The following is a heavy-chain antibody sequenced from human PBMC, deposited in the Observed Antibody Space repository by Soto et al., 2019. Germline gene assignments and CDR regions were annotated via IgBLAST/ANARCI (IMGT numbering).Heavy chain of an antibody. CDR3: ARANTLMINPDELP. CDR2: ISGSGGST. V-gene: IGHV3-23*01. CDR1: RFTFSSYA. J-gene: IGHJ4*02. D-gene: IGHD3-16*01. Sequence: PGGSLRLSCAASRFTFSSYAMSWVRQAPGKGLEWVSAISGSGGSTYYADSVKGRFTISRDNSKNTLYLQMNSLRSDDTAVYYCARANTLMINPDELPWGQGTLVTVSS.